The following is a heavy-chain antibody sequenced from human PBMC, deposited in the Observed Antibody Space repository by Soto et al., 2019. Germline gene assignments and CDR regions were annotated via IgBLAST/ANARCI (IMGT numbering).Heavy chain of an antibody. CDR2: ISGSGART. V-gene: IGHV3-23*01. CDR3: VTSGSYSWTYPGRFVT. J-gene: IGHJ5*02. CDR1: GFTFNSYA. Sequence: EVQMLASGGGLVQPGGSLRLSCAASGFTFNSYAMSWVRQGPGTGLEWVSAISGSGARTFYADSVQGRFIISRDNSKNTLLLQKNSLRVEYTALYYCVTSGSYSWTYPGRFVTWGQGTLVIFSS. D-gene: IGHD1-26*01.